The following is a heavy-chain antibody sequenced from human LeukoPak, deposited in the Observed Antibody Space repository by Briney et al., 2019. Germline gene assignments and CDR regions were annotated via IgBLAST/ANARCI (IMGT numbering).Heavy chain of an antibody. CDR1: GFTFSSYW. CDR2: IKQDGSEK. J-gene: IGHJ6*02. V-gene: IGHV3-7*03. D-gene: IGHD5-24*01. Sequence: PGGSLRLSCAASGFTFSSYWMSWVRQAPGKGLEWVANIKQDGSEKYYVDSVKGRFTISRDNAKNSLYLQMNSLRAEDTAVYYCARGQGPETEMATNYYYYYYGMDVWGQGTTVTVSS. CDR3: ARGQGPETEMATNYYYYYYGMDV.